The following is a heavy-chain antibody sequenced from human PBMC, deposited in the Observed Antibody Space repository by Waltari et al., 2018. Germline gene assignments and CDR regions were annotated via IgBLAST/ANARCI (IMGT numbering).Heavy chain of an antibody. CDR3: AHNGDYYDITGGDFYFDH. V-gene: IGHV2-5*01. CDR1: GFSLSTGGEA. Sequence: QITLKESGPTLVKPTQTLTLTCAFSGFSLSTGGEAVAWIRQPPGKALEWLALIYWNADQRHSPSLKNRLTITKDTSKNQVVLTMTNMDPVDTATYYCAHNGDYYDITGGDFYFDHWGQGSLVSVSS. D-gene: IGHD3-22*01. J-gene: IGHJ4*02. CDR2: IYWNADQ.